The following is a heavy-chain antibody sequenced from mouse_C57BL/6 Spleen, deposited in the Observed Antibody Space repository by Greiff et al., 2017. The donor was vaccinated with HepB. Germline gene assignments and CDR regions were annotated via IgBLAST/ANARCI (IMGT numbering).Heavy chain of an antibody. J-gene: IGHJ3*01. CDR3: ARKRNYDYDEGFAY. CDR2: IYPGDGYT. Sequence: QVQLQQSGAELVKPGASVKISCKASGYAFSSYWMNWVKQRPGKGLEWIGQIYPGDGYTNYNGKFKGKATLTADKSSSTAYMQLSSLTSEDSAVYFCARKRNYDYDEGFAYWGQGTLVTVSA. V-gene: IGHV1-80*01. CDR1: GYAFSSYW. D-gene: IGHD2-4*01.